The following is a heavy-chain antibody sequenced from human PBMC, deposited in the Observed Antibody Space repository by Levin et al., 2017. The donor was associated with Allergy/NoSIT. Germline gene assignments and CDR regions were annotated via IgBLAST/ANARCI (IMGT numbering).Heavy chain of an antibody. J-gene: IGHJ3*02. CDR1: GDSVSSSNVA. CDR2: TYYRSKWYN. V-gene: IGHV6-1*01. Sequence: SQTLSLTCAISGDSVSSSNVAWNWLRQSPSRGLEWLGRTYYRSKWYNHYAESVKSRISINLDTSKNYLSLQLNSVTPEDTAVYYCARGRVSAFDIWGEGTMVTVSS. D-gene: IGHD5-18*01. CDR3: ARGRVSAFDI.